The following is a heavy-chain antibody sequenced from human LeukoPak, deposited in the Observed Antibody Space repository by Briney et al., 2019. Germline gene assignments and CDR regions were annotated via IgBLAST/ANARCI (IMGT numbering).Heavy chain of an antibody. V-gene: IGHV3-30*02. J-gene: IGHJ4*02. D-gene: IGHD3-16*01. CDR1: GFTFSSYG. CDR3: AKDQSRGYDYVWGSYDY. Sequence: GGSLRLSCAASGFTFSSYGMHWVRQPPGKGLEWVAFIRYDGSNKYYADSVKGRFTISRDNSKNPLYLQMNSLRAEDTAVYYCAKDQSRGYDYVWGSYDYWGQGTLVTVSS. CDR2: IRYDGSNK.